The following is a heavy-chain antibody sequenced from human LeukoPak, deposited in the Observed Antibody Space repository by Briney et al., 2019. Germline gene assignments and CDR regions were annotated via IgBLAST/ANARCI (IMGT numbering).Heavy chain of an antibody. Sequence: SETLSLTCTVSGYSISSGYYWSWIRQPPGKGLEWIGEINHSGSTDYNPSLKSRVTISVDTSKNQFSLKLSSVTAADTAVYYCARHLKPGGIAVAGTGIDYWGQGTLVTVSS. D-gene: IGHD6-19*01. CDR3: ARHLKPGGIAVAGTGIDY. V-gene: IGHV4-38-2*02. CDR1: GYSISSGYY. CDR2: INHSGST. J-gene: IGHJ4*02.